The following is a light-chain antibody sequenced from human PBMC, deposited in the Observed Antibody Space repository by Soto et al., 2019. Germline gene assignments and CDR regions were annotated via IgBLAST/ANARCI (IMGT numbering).Light chain of an antibody. CDR2: DTN. Sequence: QSVVTQPPSVSAAPGQTVSISCCGRTSNIVNNFVSWYQQLPGTAPKLLIYDTNKRPSGIPHRFSGSKSGTSATLDITGLQTGDEAVYFCGSWDYTLSAVVFGGGTKLTVL. CDR1: TSNIVNNF. V-gene: IGLV1-51*01. J-gene: IGLJ2*01. CDR3: GSWDYTLSAVV.